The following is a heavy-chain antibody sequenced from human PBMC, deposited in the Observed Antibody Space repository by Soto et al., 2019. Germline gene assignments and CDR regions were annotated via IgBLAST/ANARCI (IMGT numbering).Heavy chain of an antibody. D-gene: IGHD1-26*01. CDR2: ISGSGGST. CDR3: AKGRYSGTFYPGY. Sequence: GGSLRLSCAASGFTFSSYAMNWVRQAPGKGLEWVSAISGSGGSTYYADSVKGRFTISRDKSKNTLYLQMNSLRAEDTAVYYCAKGRYSGTFYPGYWGQGTLVTVSS. J-gene: IGHJ4*02. V-gene: IGHV3-23*01. CDR1: GFTFSSYA.